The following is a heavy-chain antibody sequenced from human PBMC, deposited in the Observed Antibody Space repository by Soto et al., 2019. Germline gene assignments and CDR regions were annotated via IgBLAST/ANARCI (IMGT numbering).Heavy chain of an antibody. V-gene: IGHV1-3*01. Sequence: ASVKVSCKASGYSFTSYAMHWVRQAPGQRLEWMGWINAGNGNTKYSQKFQGRVTITRDTSASTAYMELSSLRSEDTAVYYCAAAGPRWWFDPWGQGTLVTVSS. CDR1: GYSFTSYA. CDR2: INAGNGNT. CDR3: AAAGPRWWFDP. J-gene: IGHJ5*02. D-gene: IGHD6-13*01.